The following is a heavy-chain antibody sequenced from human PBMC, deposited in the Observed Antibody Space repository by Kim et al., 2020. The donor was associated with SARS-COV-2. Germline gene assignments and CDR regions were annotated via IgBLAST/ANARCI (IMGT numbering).Heavy chain of an antibody. D-gene: IGHD2-15*01. CDR2: ISAYNGNT. CDR1: GYTFTSYG. V-gene: IGHV1-18*01. Sequence: ASVKVSCKASGYTFTSYGISWVRQAPGQGLEWMGWISAYNGNTNYAQKLQGRVTMTTDTSTSTAYMELRSLRSDDTAVYYCARDTDCSGGSCYLGWVYYYGMDVWGQGTTVTVSS. CDR3: ARDTDCSGGSCYLGWVYYYGMDV. J-gene: IGHJ6*02.